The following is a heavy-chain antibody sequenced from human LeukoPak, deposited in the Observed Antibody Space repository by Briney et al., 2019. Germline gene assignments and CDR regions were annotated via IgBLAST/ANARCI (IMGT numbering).Heavy chain of an antibody. CDR1: GGSISSYY. CDR3: AREMGRGIYDY. Sequence: ASETLSLTCTVSGGSISSYYWSWIRQPPGKGLEWIGYIYYSGSTNYNPSLKSRVTISVDTSKNQFSLKLSSVTAADTAVYYCAREMGRGIYDYWGQGTLVTVSS. J-gene: IGHJ4*02. CDR2: IYYSGST. V-gene: IGHV4-59*01. D-gene: IGHD5-12*01.